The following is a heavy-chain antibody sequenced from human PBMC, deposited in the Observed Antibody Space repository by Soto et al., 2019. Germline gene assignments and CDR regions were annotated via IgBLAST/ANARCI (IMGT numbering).Heavy chain of an antibody. D-gene: IGHD3-3*01. CDR2: INHSGST. V-gene: IGHV4-34*01. Sequence: SETLSLTCAVYGGSFSGYYWSWIRQPPWKGLEWIGEINHSGSTNYNPSLKSRVTISVDTSKNQFSLKLSSVTAADTAVYYCARGRPFVNYYYYYYMDVWGKGTTVTVSS. CDR1: GGSFSGYY. J-gene: IGHJ6*03. CDR3: ARGRPFVNYYYYYYMDV.